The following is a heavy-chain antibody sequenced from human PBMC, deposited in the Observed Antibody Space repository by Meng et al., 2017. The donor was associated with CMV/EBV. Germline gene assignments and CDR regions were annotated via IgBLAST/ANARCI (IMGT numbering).Heavy chain of an antibody. J-gene: IGHJ5*02. CDR3: ARDTSNGEVRGVILFDP. D-gene: IGHD3-10*01. CDR1: GGTFSSYA. Sequence: SVKVSCKASGGTFSSYAISWVRQAPGQGLEWMGGIIPILGIANYAQKFQGRVTITADKSTSTAYMELSSLRSEDTAVYYCARDTSNGEVRGVILFDPWGQGTLVTVSS. V-gene: IGHV1-69*10. CDR2: IIPILGIA.